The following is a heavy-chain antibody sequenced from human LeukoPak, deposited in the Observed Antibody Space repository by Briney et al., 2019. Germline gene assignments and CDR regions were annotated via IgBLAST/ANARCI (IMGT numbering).Heavy chain of an antibody. CDR3: ARVIVVVVAATPADAFDI. D-gene: IGHD2-15*01. V-gene: IGHV4-34*01. Sequence: SETLSLTCAVYGGSFSGYYWSWIRQPPGKGLEWIGEINHSGSTNYNPSLKSRVTISVDTSKNQFSLKLSSVTAADTAVYYCARVIVVVVAATPADAFDIWGQGTMVTVSS. J-gene: IGHJ3*02. CDR1: GGSFSGYY. CDR2: INHSGST.